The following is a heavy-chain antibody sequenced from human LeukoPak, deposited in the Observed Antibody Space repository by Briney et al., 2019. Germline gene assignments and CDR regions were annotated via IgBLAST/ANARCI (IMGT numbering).Heavy chain of an antibody. D-gene: IGHD1-14*01. CDR1: GGSFSSYY. V-gene: IGHV4-34*01. Sequence: SETLSLTCAVYGGSFSSYYWSWIRQPPGKGLEWIGEINHSGSTNYNPSLKSRVTISVDTSKNQFSLKLSSVTAADTAVYYCARGGIFVYTGVSFFDYWGQGTLVTVSS. J-gene: IGHJ4*02. CDR2: INHSGST. CDR3: ARGGIFVYTGVSFFDY.